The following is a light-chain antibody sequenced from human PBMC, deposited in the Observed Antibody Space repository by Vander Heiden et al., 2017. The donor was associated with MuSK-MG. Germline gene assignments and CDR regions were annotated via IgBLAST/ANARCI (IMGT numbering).Light chain of an antibody. V-gene: IGKV3-15*01. J-gene: IGKJ4*01. CDR3: QQYNNWRALT. CDR1: QSVSSN. Sequence: EIVMTQSPATLSASPGESATLSCRASQSVSSNLAWYQQKPGQAPRLLIYGASTRATGIPARFSGSGSGTEFTLTISSLQSEDFAVYYCQQYNNWRALTFGGGTKVEIK. CDR2: GAS.